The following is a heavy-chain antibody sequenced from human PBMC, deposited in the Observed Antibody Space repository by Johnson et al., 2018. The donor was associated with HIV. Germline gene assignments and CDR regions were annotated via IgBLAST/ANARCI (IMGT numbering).Heavy chain of an antibody. CDR3: KISSSTGFEF. CDR1: GFTFSNFW. D-gene: IGHD6-6*01. V-gene: IGHV3-7*05. Sequence: VQLVESGGGVVQPGRSLRLSCAASGFTFSNFWMSWVRQAPGKGLEWVANIKQDGSEKYYLASVKGRFTISRDNAKNSLYLQMNSLGAEDTSVYYCKISSSTGFEFWGQGTMVTVSS. CDR2: IKQDGSEK. J-gene: IGHJ3*01.